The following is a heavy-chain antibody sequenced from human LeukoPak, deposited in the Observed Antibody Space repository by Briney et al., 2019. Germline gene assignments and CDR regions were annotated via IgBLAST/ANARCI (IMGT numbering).Heavy chain of an antibody. CDR3: TTFNHRYNYAHDY. J-gene: IGHJ4*02. V-gene: IGHV3-15*01. D-gene: IGHD5-18*01. Sequence: PGGSLRLSCAASGFTFTNAWMSWVRQAPGRGLEWVGRIKSKTAGGTTDYAAAVKGIFTISRDDSKNTLYLQVNSLKTEDTAIYYCTTFNHRYNYAHDYWGQGTLVTVSS. CDR2: IKSKTAGGTT. CDR1: GFTFTNAW.